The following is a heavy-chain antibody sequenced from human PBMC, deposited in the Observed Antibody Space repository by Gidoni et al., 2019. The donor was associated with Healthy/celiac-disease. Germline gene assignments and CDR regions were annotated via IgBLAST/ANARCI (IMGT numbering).Heavy chain of an antibody. V-gene: IGHV4-30-4*01. D-gene: IGHD3-22*01. J-gene: IGHJ6*02. CDR3: ARDKSWYYYDSSGYYGYYYYGMDV. CDR1: GGSISSCDYY. CDR2: SYYSGGT. Sequence: QVQLQESGPGLVKPSQTLSLHCTVSGGSISSCDYYWSWIRQPQAKGLEWIGYSYYSGGTYSTPSLKSRVTISVDTSKNQFSLKLSSVTAADTAVYYCARDKSWYYYDSSGYYGYYYYGMDVWGQGTTVTVSS.